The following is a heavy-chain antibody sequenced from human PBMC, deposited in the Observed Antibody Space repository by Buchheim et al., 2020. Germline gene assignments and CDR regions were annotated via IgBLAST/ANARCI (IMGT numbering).Heavy chain of an antibody. CDR1: GYTFTSYY. D-gene: IGHD2-21*02. CDR3: ARWGLLEDYSFDY. Sequence: QVQLVQSGAEVKKPGASVKVSCEASGYTFTSYYMHWVRQAPGQGLEWMGIINHSGGSTSYAHTVQGRVTMTRDTSTSTLYMELSSLRSEDTAVYYCARWGLLEDYSFDYWGQGTL. CDR2: INHSGGST. J-gene: IGHJ4*02. V-gene: IGHV1-46*03.